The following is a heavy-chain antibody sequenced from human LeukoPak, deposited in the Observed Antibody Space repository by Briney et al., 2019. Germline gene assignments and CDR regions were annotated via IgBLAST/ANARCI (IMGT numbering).Heavy chain of an antibody. Sequence: ASVKVSCKASGYTFTSHYMHWVRQARGQGLEWMGIINPGGGNTNYAQKFQGRVTMTRDMSTSTVYMELSSLRSEDTAVYYCARDPLGVEDRGRMDVWGKGTTVTVSS. CDR3: ARDPLGVEDRGRMDV. V-gene: IGHV1-46*01. J-gene: IGHJ6*04. CDR2: INPGGGNT. D-gene: IGHD3-3*01. CDR1: GYTFTSHY.